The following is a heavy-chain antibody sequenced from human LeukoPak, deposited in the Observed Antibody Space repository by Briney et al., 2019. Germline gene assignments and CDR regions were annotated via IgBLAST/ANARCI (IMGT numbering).Heavy chain of an antibody. D-gene: IGHD6-13*01. CDR3: ARDHSSSCQLLDY. J-gene: IGHJ4*02. CDR2: ISVYNGDT. CDR1: GYTFTTFG. V-gene: IGHV1-18*01. Sequence: GASVKVSCKTSGYTFTTFGVTWVRQAPRQGLEWMGWISVYNGDTNYEQKFQGRMTMTTDTSTNTAYMELRSLTPDDTAVYYCARDHSSSCQLLDYWGQGTLATVSS.